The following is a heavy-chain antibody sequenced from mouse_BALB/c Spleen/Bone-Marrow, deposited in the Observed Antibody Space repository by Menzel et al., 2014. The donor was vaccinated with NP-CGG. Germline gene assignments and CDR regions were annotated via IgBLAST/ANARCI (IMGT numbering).Heavy chain of an antibody. CDR1: GFNIKDTY. Sequence: VQLKQSGAELVKPGASVKLSCTASGFNIKDTYMHWVKQRPEQGLEWIGRIDPANGNTKYDPKFQGKATITADTSSNTAYLQLSSLTSEDTAVYYCTRERDYDYAYAMDYWGQGTSATVSS. D-gene: IGHD2-4*01. CDR2: IDPANGNT. CDR3: TRERDYDYAYAMDY. J-gene: IGHJ4*01. V-gene: IGHV14-3*02.